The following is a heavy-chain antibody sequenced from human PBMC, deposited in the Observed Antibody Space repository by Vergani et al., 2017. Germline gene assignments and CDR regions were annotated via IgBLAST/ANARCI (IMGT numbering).Heavy chain of an antibody. J-gene: IGHJ2*01. Sequence: QMQLQESGPGLVKASETLSLTCTVSGDSIISRSYYWGWIRQPPGKGLEWIGSIYNSGNGDSSSSLKSRVTISAETSKNQFYLRLTSVTAEDTAIYYCASGKYYSDSTSHFRGRYFDVWGRGTLVTVPS. D-gene: IGHD3-16*01. CDR1: GDSIISRSYY. CDR3: ASGKYYSDSTSHFRGRYFDV. CDR2: IYNSGNG. V-gene: IGHV4-39*01.